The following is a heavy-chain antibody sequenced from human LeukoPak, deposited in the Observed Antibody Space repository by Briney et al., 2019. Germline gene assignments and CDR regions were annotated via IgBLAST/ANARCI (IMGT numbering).Heavy chain of an antibody. CDR3: ARQLAGLAPPGFIDS. D-gene: IGHD3-3*02. CDR2: IYYGGST. J-gene: IGHJ4*02. CDR1: GGSISSPY. V-gene: IGHV4-59*08. Sequence: SETLSLTCTVSGGSISSPYWTWIRQPPGKGLEWIGYIYYGGSTDYSPSLKSRATISLDTSKNQFSLHLTSVTAADTAVYYCARQLAGLAPPGFIDSWGQGTLVTVSS.